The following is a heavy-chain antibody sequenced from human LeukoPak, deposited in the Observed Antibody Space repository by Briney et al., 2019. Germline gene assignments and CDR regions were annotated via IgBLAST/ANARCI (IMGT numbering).Heavy chain of an antibody. CDR2: IYYSGST. CDR3: ARHPIAAAGFFDY. CDR1: GGSISSYY. Sequence: SETLSLTCTVSGGSISSYYWSWIRQPPGKGLEWIGYIYYSGSTNYNPSLKSRVTISVDTSKNHFSLKLSSVTAADTAVYYCARHPIAAAGFFDYWGQGTLVAVSS. V-gene: IGHV4-59*08. D-gene: IGHD6-13*01. J-gene: IGHJ4*02.